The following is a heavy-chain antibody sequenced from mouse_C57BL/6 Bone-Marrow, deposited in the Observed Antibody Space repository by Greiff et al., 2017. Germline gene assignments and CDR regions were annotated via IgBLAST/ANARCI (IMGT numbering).Heavy chain of an antibody. CDR3: AREYYGSRPWFAY. J-gene: IGHJ3*01. CDR1: GYTFTSYG. V-gene: IGHV1-81*01. Sequence: QVHVKQSGAELARPGASVKLSCKASGYTFTSYGISWVKQRTGQGLEWIGEIYPRSGNTYYNEKFKGKATLTADKSSSTAYMELRSLTSEDSAVYFCAREYYGSRPWFAYWGQGTLVTVSA. D-gene: IGHD1-1*01. CDR2: IYPRSGNT.